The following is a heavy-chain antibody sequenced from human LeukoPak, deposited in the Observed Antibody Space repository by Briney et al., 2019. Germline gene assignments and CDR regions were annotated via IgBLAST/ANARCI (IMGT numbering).Heavy chain of an antibody. CDR1: GGTFSSYA. CDR2: IIPIFGTA. CDR3: ASGPYYHDSSGYYPIYYYYYMDV. D-gene: IGHD3-22*01. V-gene: IGHV1-69*13. J-gene: IGHJ6*03. Sequence: ASVKVSCKASGGTFSSYAISWVRQAPGQGLEWMGGIIPIFGTANYAQKFQGRVTITADESTSTAYMELSSLRSEDMAVYYCASGPYYHDSSGYYPIYYYYYMDVWGKGTTVTISS.